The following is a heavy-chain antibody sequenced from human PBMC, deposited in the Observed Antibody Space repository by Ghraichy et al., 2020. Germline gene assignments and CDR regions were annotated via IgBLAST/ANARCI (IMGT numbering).Heavy chain of an antibody. CDR1: GYTFTSYD. CDR3: ARATTTLFHWFDP. V-gene: IGHV1-8*01. CDR2: MNPNSGNT. Sequence: ASVKVSCKASGYTFTSYDINWVRQATGQGLEWMGWMNPNSGNTGYAQKFQGRVTMTRNTSISTAYMELSSLRSEDTAVYYCARATTTLFHWFDPWGQGTLVTVSS. D-gene: IGHD3-3*01. J-gene: IGHJ5*02.